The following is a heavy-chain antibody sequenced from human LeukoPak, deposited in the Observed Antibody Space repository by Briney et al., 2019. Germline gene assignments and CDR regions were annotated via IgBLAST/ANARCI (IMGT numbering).Heavy chain of an antibody. CDR3: ARGPERRLQGMTTVTTGVDY. Sequence: SETLSLTCTVSGGSVSSGSYYWSWIRQPPGRELEWIGYIYYSGSTNYNPSLKSRVTISVDKSKNQFSLKLSSVTAADTAVYYCARGPERRLQGMTTVTTGVDYWGQGTLVTVSS. V-gene: IGHV4-61*01. D-gene: IGHD4-17*01. CDR1: GGSVSSGSYY. J-gene: IGHJ4*02. CDR2: IYYSGST.